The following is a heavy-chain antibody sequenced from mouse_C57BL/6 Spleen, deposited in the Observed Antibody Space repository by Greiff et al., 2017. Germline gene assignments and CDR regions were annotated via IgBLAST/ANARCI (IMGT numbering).Heavy chain of an antibody. J-gene: IGHJ3*01. CDR1: GYTFTDYN. CDR3: ARSQGVLPWFAY. CDR2: LNPTNGGT. V-gene: IGHV1-22*01. Sequence: EVQLQQSGPELVKPGASVKMSCKASGYTFTDYNMHWVKQSHGQSLEWIGNLNPTNGGTSYNQKFKGKATLPVNKSSSTANMELRRLTSEDSAVYYCARSQGVLPWFAYWGQGTLVTVSA. D-gene: IGHD2-14*01.